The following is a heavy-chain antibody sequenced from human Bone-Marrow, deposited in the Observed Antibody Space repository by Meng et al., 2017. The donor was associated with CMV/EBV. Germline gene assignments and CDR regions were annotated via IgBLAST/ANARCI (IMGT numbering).Heavy chain of an antibody. CDR3: AKARSRATVTASDY. CDR1: GFTFDDYA. D-gene: IGHD4-11*01. Sequence: GGSLRLSCAASGFTFDDYAIHWVRQAPGKGLEWVSGISWNSGSIGYADSVKGRFTISRDNAKNSLYLQMNSLRAEDTALYYCAKARSRATVTASDYWGQGTLVTVSS. J-gene: IGHJ4*02. CDR2: ISWNSGSI. V-gene: IGHV3-9*01.